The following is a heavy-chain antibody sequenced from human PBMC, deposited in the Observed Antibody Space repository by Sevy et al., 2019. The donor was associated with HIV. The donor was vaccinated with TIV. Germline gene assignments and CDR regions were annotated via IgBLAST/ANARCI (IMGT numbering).Heavy chain of an antibody. CDR1: AVTFSAHA. V-gene: IGHV3-30*03. CDR2: ISYDGSSE. Sequence: GGSLRLSCAASAVTFSAHAMHWVRQAPGKGLEWVAVISYDGSSEYYADSLKGRFTISRDNSKNTMYIQMHGLRPDDTAVYYCARDAVYSIVWYPGYWGKGTLVTVSS. J-gene: IGHJ4*02. CDR3: ARDAVYSIVWYPGY. D-gene: IGHD6-19*01.